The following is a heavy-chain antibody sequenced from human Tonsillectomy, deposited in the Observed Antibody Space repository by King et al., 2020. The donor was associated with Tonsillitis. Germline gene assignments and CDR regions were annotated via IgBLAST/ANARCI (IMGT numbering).Heavy chain of an antibody. Sequence: VQLVQSGGDLVQLGGSLRLSCAASGFTFRSYCMSWVRQAPGKGLEWVATIRGSSDVTDYADSVKGRFTVSRDVPKSTLYLQLHSLRAEDTAVYYCVEGGWGTALGMWGQGTLVTVSS. CDR2: IRGSSDVT. CDR3: VEGGWGTALGM. D-gene: IGHD5-18*01. CDR1: GFTFRSYC. V-gene: IGHV3-23*04. J-gene: IGHJ4*02.